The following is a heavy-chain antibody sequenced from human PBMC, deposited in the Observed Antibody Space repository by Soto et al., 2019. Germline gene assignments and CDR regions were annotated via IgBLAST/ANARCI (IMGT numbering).Heavy chain of an antibody. D-gene: IGHD6-19*01. Sequence: QVQLVESGGGVVQPGRSLRLSCAASGFTFSSYAMHWVRQAPGKGLEWVAVISYDGSNKYYADSVKGRFTISRDNSKNTLYLRMNSLRAEDTAVYYCARVSSGWYAPIDYWGQGTLVTVSS. CDR1: GFTFSSYA. J-gene: IGHJ4*02. CDR3: ARVSSGWYAPIDY. V-gene: IGHV3-30-3*01. CDR2: ISYDGSNK.